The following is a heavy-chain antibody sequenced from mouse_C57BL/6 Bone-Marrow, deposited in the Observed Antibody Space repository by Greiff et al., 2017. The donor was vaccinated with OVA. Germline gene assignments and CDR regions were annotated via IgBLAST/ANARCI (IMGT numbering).Heavy chain of an antibody. Sequence: VQLQQSGAELVRPGASLTLSCKASGYTFTDYEMHWVKQTPVHGLEWIGAIDPETGGTAYNQKFKGKAILTADKSSSTAYMELRSLTSEDSAVYYCTRGTLRDYWGQGTTLTVSS. CDR1: GYTFTDYE. CDR3: TRGTLRDY. J-gene: IGHJ2*01. CDR2: IDPETGGT. V-gene: IGHV1-15*01. D-gene: IGHD2-14*01.